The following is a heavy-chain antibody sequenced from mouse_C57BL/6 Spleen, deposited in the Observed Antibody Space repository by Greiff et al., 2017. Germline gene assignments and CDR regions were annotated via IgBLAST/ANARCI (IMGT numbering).Heavy chain of an antibody. D-gene: IGHD2-4*01. J-gene: IGHJ3*01. V-gene: IGHV10-1*01. CDR2: IRSKSNNYAT. CDR1: GFSFNTYA. Sequence: EVQLVESGGGLVQPKGSLKLSCAASGFSFNTYAMNWVRQAPGKGLEWVARIRSKSNNYATYYADSVKDRFTISRDDSESMLYLQMNNLKTEDTAMYYCVRQDDSTGFAYWGQGTLVTVSA. CDR3: VRQDDSTGFAY.